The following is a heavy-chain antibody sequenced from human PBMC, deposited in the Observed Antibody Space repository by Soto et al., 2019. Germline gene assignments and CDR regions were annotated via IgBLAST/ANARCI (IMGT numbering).Heavy chain of an antibody. CDR2: IYYSGST. CDR1: GGSISSYY. V-gene: IGHV4-59*08. CDR3: ARIYCSGGSCYTTYFDS. D-gene: IGHD2-15*01. Sequence: PSETLSLTCTVSGGSISSYYWSWIRQPPGKGLEWIGYIYYSGSTNYNPSLKSRVTISVDTSKNQFSLELSSVTAADTAVFYCARIYCSGGSCYTTYFDSWGQGTLVTVSS. J-gene: IGHJ4*02.